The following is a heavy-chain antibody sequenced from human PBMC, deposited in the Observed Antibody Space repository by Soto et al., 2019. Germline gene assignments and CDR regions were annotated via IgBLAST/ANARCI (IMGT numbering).Heavy chain of an antibody. CDR2: ISAYNGNT. V-gene: IGHV1-18*01. J-gene: IGHJ5*02. CDR1: GYTFTSYG. CDR3: ARDAYDFWSGLERFDP. D-gene: IGHD3-3*01. Sequence: ASVKVSCKASGYTFTSYGISWVRQAPGQGLEWMGWISAYNGNTNYAQKLQGRVTMTTDTSTSTAYMELRSLRSDDTAVYYCARDAYDFWSGLERFDPWGQGTLVTVSS.